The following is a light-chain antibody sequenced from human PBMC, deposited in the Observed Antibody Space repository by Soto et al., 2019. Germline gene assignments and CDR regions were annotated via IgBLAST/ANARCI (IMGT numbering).Light chain of an antibody. CDR2: DDN. CDR1: SSNVGPVDA. Sequence: QSLLTQPPSLSGAPGQRVTISCTGASSNVGPVDAVHWYQQIPGSTPKLLIFDDNVRPSGVPDRFSASKSGTTASLAITGLQTEDEADYYCQSFDSALLAYVFGTGTKVTVL. CDR3: QSFDSALLAYV. J-gene: IGLJ1*01. V-gene: IGLV1-40*01.